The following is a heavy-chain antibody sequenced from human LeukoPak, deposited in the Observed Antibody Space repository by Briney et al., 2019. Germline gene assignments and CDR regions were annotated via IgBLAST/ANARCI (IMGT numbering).Heavy chain of an antibody. V-gene: IGHV1-2*06. Sequence: ASVKVSCKASGYTFTGYYMHWVRQAPGQGLGWMGRINPNSGGTNYAQKFQGRVTMTRDTSISTAYMELSRLRSDDTAVYYCARDLRYYGSGSYRYWGQGTLVTVSS. D-gene: IGHD3-10*01. J-gene: IGHJ4*02. CDR1: GYTFTGYY. CDR3: ARDLRYYGSGSYRY. CDR2: INPNSGGT.